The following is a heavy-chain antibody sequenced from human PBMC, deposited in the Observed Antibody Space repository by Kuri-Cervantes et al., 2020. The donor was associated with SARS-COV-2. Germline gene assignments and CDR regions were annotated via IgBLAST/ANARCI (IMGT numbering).Heavy chain of an antibody. CDR3: ARGGSYYRVYWFDP. CDR2: IYYSGST. CDR1: GGSFSGYY. Sequence: SETLSLTCAVYGGSFSGYYWSWIRQPPGKGLEWIGYIYYSGSTNYNPSLKSRVTISVDTSKNQFSLKLSSVTAADTAVYYCARGGSYYRVYWFDPWGQGTLVTVSS. J-gene: IGHJ5*02. V-gene: IGHV4-59*12. D-gene: IGHD1-26*01.